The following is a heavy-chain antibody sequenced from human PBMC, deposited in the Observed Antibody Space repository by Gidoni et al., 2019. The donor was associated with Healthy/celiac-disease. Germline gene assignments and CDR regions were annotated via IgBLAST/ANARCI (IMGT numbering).Heavy chain of an antibody. V-gene: IGHV3-48*03. J-gene: IGHJ6*02. Sequence: EVQLVESGGGLVQPGGSLRLSCAASGFPFSSDEMNWVRQAPGKGLEWVSYISSSGSTIYYADSVKGRFTISRDNAKNSLYLQMNSLRAEDTAVYYCARDGIVAPPHYYYGMDVWGQGTTVTVSS. CDR1: GFPFSSDE. D-gene: IGHD5-12*01. CDR3: ARDGIVAPPHYYYGMDV. CDR2: ISSSGSTI.